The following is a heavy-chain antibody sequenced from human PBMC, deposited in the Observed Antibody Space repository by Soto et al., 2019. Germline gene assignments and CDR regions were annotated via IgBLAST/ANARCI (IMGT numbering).Heavy chain of an antibody. Sequence: LRLSCAASGFTFSSYAMHWVRQAPGKGLEWVAVISYDGSNKYYADSVKGRFTISRDNSKNTLYLQMNSLRAEDTAVYYCARVGGSYSEVYWGQGTLVTVSS. CDR3: ARVGGSYSEVY. CDR2: ISYDGSNK. J-gene: IGHJ4*02. CDR1: GFTFSSYA. V-gene: IGHV3-30-3*01. D-gene: IGHD1-26*01.